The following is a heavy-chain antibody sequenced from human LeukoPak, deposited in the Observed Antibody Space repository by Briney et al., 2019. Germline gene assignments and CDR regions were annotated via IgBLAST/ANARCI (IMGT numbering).Heavy chain of an antibody. CDR2: INHSGST. J-gene: IGHJ4*02. D-gene: IGHD2-8*02. CDR3: ATGSGGYPR. Sequence: PGGSQRLSCAASGFTFSSYAMSWIRQPPGKGLEWIGEINHSGSTNYNPSLKSRVTISVDTSKNQFSLKLSSVTAADTAVYYCATGSGGYPRWGQGTLVTVSS. V-gene: IGHV4-34*08. CDR1: GFTFSSYA.